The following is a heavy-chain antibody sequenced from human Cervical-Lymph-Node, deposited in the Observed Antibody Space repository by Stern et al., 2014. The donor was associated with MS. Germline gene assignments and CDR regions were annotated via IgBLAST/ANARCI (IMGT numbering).Heavy chain of an antibody. V-gene: IGHV1-69*01. Sequence: QVQLVESGAEVKRPGSSMKLSCRASGGGFSNSALTWLRQAPGPGLEWMGGIVPSSGKINYSQKFKGRVTITAQESTTTAYMELSSLKLDDTALYFCARVGLSGFLDHWGQGTLVTVSS. CDR1: GGGFSNSA. CDR3: ARVGLSGFLDH. J-gene: IGHJ4*02. D-gene: IGHD3-22*01. CDR2: IVPSSGKI.